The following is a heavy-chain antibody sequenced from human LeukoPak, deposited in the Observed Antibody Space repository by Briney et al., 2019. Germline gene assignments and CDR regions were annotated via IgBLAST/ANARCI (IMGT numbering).Heavy chain of an antibody. CDR1: GLTFSSYA. Sequence: GGSLRLSCAASGLTFSSYAMSWVRQAPGKGLEWVSAISGSGGSTYYADSVKGRFTVSRDNSKNTLYLQMNSLRAEDTALYYCAKDGVGYYGSGSYHYWGQGTLVTVSS. D-gene: IGHD3-10*01. CDR2: ISGSGGST. CDR3: AKDGVGYYGSGSYHY. V-gene: IGHV3-23*01. J-gene: IGHJ4*02.